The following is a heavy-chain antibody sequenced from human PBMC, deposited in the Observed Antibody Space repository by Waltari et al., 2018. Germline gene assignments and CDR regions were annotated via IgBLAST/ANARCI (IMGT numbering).Heavy chain of an antibody. CDR2: IYSGGST. CDR3: ARGPRGELFVY. CDR1: GFTVSSNY. Sequence: EVQLVESGGGLVQPGGSLRLSCAASGFTVSSNYMSWVRQAPGKGLEWVSVIYSGGSTYYADSVKGRFTIARDNSKNTLYLQMNSLRAEDTAVYYCARGPRGELFVYWGQGTLVTVSS. D-gene: IGHD1-7*01. V-gene: IGHV3-66*02. J-gene: IGHJ4*02.